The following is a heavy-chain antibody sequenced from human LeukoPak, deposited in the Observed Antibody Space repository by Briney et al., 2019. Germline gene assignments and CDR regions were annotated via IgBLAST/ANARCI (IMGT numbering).Heavy chain of an antibody. CDR1: GFTFSSCA. Sequence: PGGSLRLSCEASGFTFSSCAMSWVRQAPGKGLEWVSSLSGTGGSTYYEDSVKGRFTISRDNSKNTLYLQMNSLRGEDTAIYYCARSGSGWFDRWGQGPLVPVSS. J-gene: IGHJ5*02. V-gene: IGHV3-23*01. CDR3: ARSGSGWFDR. CDR2: LSGTGGST. D-gene: IGHD6-19*01.